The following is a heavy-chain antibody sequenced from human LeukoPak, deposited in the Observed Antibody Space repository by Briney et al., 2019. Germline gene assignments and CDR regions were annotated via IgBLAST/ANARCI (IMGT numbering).Heavy chain of an antibody. V-gene: IGHV4-38-2*01. J-gene: IGHJ3*02. CDR2: IYHSGST. CDR1: GYSISSGYY. Sequence: SETLSLTCAVSGYSISSGYYWGWIRQPPGKGLEWIVSIYHSGSTYYNPSLKSRVTISADTSKNQFSLKLSSVTAADTAVYYCARWGSIRGGDSADAFDIWGRGTMVTVSS. D-gene: IGHD3-10*01. CDR3: ARWGSIRGGDSADAFDI.